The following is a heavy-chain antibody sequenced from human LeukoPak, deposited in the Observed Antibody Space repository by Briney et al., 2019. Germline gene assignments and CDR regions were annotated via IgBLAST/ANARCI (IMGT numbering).Heavy chain of an antibody. CDR3: AREYSSGWYSAFDI. J-gene: IGHJ3*02. D-gene: IGHD6-19*01. CDR2: IYTSGST. V-gene: IGHV4-4*07. CDR1: GGSISSYY. Sequence: SETLSLTCTVSGGSISSYYWSWIRQPAGKGLEWIGRIYTSGSTNYNPSLKSRVTISVDTSKNQFSLKLSSVTAADTAVYYCAREYSSGWYSAFDIWGQGTMVTVSS.